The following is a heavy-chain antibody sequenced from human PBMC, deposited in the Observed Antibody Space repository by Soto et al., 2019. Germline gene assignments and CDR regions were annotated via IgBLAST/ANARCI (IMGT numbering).Heavy chain of an antibody. CDR2: AYWTRRT. D-gene: IGHD3-16*02. CDR1: GDSITTNGYY. J-gene: IGHJ4*02. CDR3: ARSPYPYRVLIDY. V-gene: IGHV4-39*01. Sequence: SETLSLTCSGSGDSITTNGYYWGWIRHPPRKSLQSPGTAYWTRRTFPHPLLTSRVFISVDTSKNPSSFTLTSVTAAHTPVYYCARSPYPYRVLIDYCGPRTLLTVSS.